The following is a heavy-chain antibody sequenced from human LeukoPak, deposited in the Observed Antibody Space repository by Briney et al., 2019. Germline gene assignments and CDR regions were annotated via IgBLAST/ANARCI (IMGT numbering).Heavy chain of an antibody. Sequence: TGGSLRLSCAASGFTFSSYGMHWVRQAPGKGLEWVAMIWYDGSNKYYADSVKGRLTISRENSKNSLYLQMNSLRAEDTALYYCARAPLIIANAFDIWGQGTMVTVSS. J-gene: IGHJ3*02. CDR2: IWYDGSNK. CDR1: GFTFSSYG. CDR3: ARAPLIIANAFDI. V-gene: IGHV3-33*01. D-gene: IGHD3-22*01.